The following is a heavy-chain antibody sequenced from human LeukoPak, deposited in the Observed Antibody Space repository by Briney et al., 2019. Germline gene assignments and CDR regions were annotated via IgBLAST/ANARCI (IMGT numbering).Heavy chain of an antibody. V-gene: IGHV4-34*01. CDR3: ARDGYSSGWLNYYYYYGMDV. CDR2: INHSGST. CDR1: GGSFSGYY. Sequence: MASETLSLTCAVYGGSFSGYYWSWIRQPPGKGLEWIGEINHSGSTNYNPSLESRVTISVNTSKNQFSLKLSSVTAADTAVYYCARDGYSSGWLNYYYYYGMDVWGQGTTVTVSS. J-gene: IGHJ6*02. D-gene: IGHD6-19*01.